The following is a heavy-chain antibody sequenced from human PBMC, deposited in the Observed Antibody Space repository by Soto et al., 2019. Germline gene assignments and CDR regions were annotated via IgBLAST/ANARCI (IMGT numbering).Heavy chain of an antibody. CDR3: TTFLRGDSYDYSGYGAFYFDH. J-gene: IGHJ4*02. Sequence: GASVKVSCKASGYTFTSYDINWVRQATGQGLEWMGWMNPNSGNTGYAQKFQGRVTMTSNTSISTAYMELSSLRSEDTAFYYCTTFLRGDSYDYSGYGAFYFDHWGQGTLVTVPS. V-gene: IGHV1-8*01. D-gene: IGHD5-18*01. CDR2: MNPNSGNT. CDR1: GYTFTSYD.